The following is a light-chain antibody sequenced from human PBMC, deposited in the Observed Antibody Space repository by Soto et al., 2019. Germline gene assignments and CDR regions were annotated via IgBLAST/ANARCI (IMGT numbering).Light chain of an antibody. J-gene: IGKJ1*01. CDR1: QSVNSN. CDR2: GAS. V-gene: IGKV3-15*01. Sequence: EIVMTQSPATLSVSPGERATLSCRASQSVNSNLAWYQQQPGQAPRLLIYGASTRATGIPARFSGSGSGTEFILTISGLQSEDFAVSYCQQYNNWPRTFGQGTKVDFK. CDR3: QQYNNWPRT.